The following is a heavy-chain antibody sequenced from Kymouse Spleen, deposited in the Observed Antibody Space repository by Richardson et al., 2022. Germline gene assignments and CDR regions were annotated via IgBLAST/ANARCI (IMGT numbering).Heavy chain of an antibody. J-gene: IGHJ6*02. D-gene: IGHD6-19*01. CDR3: ARDIESSGWSYYYYYGMDV. V-gene: IGHV4-61*01. Sequence: QVQLQESGPGLVKPSETLSLTCTVSGGSVSSGSYYWSWIRQPPGKGLEWIGYIYYSGSTNYNPSLKSRVTISVDTSKNQFSLKLSSVTAADTAVYYCARDIESSGWSYYYYYGMDVWGQGTTVTVSS. CDR1: GGSVSSGSYY. CDR2: IYYSGST.